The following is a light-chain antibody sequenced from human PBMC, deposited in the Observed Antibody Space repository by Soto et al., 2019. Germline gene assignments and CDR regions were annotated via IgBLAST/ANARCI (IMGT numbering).Light chain of an antibody. Sequence: QSVLTQPPSVSAAPGQKVTISCSGSTSNIDNNYVSWFQQLPGTAPKLIIYQSNRRPSGIPDRFSGSKSGTSATLGITGLQTGDEADYYCGSWDHSVRGVVFGTGTNLTVL. CDR1: TSNIDNNY. V-gene: IGLV1-51*02. J-gene: IGLJ1*01. CDR2: QSN. CDR3: GSWDHSVRGVV.